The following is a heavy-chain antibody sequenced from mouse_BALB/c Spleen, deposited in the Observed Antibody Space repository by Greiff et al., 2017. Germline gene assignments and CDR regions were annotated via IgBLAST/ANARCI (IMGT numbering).Heavy chain of an antibody. J-gene: IGHJ4*01. D-gene: IGHD2-2*01. V-gene: IGHV3-2*02. CDR1: GYSITSDYA. CDR2: ISYSGST. Sequence: EVKLLESGPGLVKPSQSLSLTCTVTGYSITSDYAWNWIRQFPGNKLEWMGYISYSGSTSYNPSLKSRISTTRDTSKNQFFLQLNSVTTEDTATYYCARGGYKNLWLRGAMDYWGQGTSVTVSS. CDR3: ARGGYKNLWLRGAMDY.